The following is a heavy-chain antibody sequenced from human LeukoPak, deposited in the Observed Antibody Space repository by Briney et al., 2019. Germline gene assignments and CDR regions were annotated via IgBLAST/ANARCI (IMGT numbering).Heavy chain of an antibody. CDR3: ARELTSATSCYLAP. V-gene: IGHV4-34*01. CDR2: INHSGST. CDR1: EFSFSNHW. J-gene: IGHJ5*02. D-gene: IGHD2-2*01. Sequence: PGGSLRLSCVASEFSFSNHWMNWVRQAPGKGLEWIGEINHSGSTNYNPSLKSRVTISVDTSKNQFSLKLSSVTAADTAVYYCARELTSATSCYLAPWGQGTLVTVSS.